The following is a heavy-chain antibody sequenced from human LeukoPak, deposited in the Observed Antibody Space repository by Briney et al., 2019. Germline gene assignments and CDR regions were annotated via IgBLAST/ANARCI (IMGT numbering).Heavy chain of an antibody. CDR1: GFSLSSYA. V-gene: IGHV3-30-3*01. CDR2: ISYDGTKE. CDR3: ARGGHIVVVTSGVLAEYFQH. J-gene: IGHJ1*01. D-gene: IGHD2-21*02. Sequence: GGSLRLSCAAPGFSLSSYAMHWVRQAPGKGVEWVAIISYDGTKEYYGDSVKGRFTISRDNSKNTLYLQMNSLRAEDTAVYYCARGGHIVVVTSGVLAEYFQHWGQGTLVTVSS.